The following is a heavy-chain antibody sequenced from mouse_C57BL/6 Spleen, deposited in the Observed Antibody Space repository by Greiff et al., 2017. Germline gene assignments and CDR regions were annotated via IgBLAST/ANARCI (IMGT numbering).Heavy chain of an antibody. J-gene: IGHJ2*01. D-gene: IGHD2-1*01. CDR3: ARGGNYDFDY. CDR1: GYTFTSYW. V-gene: IGHV1-52*01. CDR2: IDPSDSET. Sequence: QVQLQQPGAELVRPGSSVKLSCKASGYTFTSYWMHWVKQRPIQGLEWIGNIDPSDSETNYNQKFKDKATLTVDKSSSTAYMQLSSLTSEDSAVYYCARGGNYDFDYWGQGTTLTVSS.